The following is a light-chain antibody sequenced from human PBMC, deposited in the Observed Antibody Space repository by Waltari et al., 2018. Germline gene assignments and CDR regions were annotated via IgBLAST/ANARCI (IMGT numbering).Light chain of an antibody. Sequence: QSALTQPRSVSGSPGQSVTISCTGTSSDVGGYNSVSWYQQDPGKAPKLLIFDVSERPSVVSDRFSGSKSGTTASLTISGLQAEDEADYHCCSFAAGNTVIFGGGTKLTVV. J-gene: IGLJ2*01. V-gene: IGLV2-11*01. CDR1: SSDVGGYNS. CDR3: CSFAAGNTVI. CDR2: DVS.